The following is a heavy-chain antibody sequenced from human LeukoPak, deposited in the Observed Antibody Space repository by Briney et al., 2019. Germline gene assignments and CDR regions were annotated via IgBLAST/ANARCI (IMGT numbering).Heavy chain of an antibody. CDR2: IYYSGST. J-gene: IGHJ3*02. V-gene: IGHV4-39*07. CDR1: GGSISSSSYY. D-gene: IGHD6-19*01. Sequence: KTSETLSLTCTVSGGSISSSSYYWGWIRQPPGKGLEWIGSIYYSGSTYYNPSLKSRVTISVDTSKNQFSLKLSSVTAADTAVYYCARNAVADNLDAFDIWGQGTVVTVSS. CDR3: ARNAVADNLDAFDI.